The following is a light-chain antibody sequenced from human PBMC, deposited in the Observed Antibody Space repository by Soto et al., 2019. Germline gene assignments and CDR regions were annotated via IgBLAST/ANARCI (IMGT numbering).Light chain of an antibody. CDR3: QQYNNWPPWT. CDR1: QSVGNN. CDR2: AAS. J-gene: IGKJ1*01. Sequence: EIVMTQSPAALSVSPGERFTISCRASQSVGNNLAWYQQRPGQGPRLLIYAASDRATDIPVRFSGSGSGTEFTLTISSLQSEDFAVYYYQQYNNWPPWTFGRGTKAEI. V-gene: IGKV3-15*01.